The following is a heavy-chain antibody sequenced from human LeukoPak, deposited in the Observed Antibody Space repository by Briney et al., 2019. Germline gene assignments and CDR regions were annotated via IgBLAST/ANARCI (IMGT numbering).Heavy chain of an antibody. CDR2: TYYRSEWYY. J-gene: IGHJ4*02. V-gene: IGHV6-1*01. CDR1: GDSVSSINGA. D-gene: IGHD6-19*01. Sequence: SQTLSLTCATSGDSVSSINGAWNWIRQSPSRGLEWLGRTYYRSEWYYDYAVSVNGRMTINPDTSKNQFSLQLNSVTPEDTAVYYCARDLGNTGWYTFDSWGQGTLVTVSS. CDR3: ARDLGNTGWYTFDS.